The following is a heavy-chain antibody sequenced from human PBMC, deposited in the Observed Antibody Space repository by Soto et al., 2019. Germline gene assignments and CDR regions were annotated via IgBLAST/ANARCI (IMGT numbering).Heavy chain of an antibody. CDR3: ARGPSRCSGYDSSVYYYYYMDV. D-gene: IGHD5-12*01. CDR1: GFTFSSYW. Sequence: EVQLVESGGGLVQPGGSLRLSCAASGFTFSSYWMSWVRQAPGKGLEWVANIKQDGSEKYYVDSVKGRFTISRDNAKNSLYLQMNSLRAEDTAVYYCARGPSRCSGYDSSVYYYYYMDVWGKGTTVTVSS. CDR2: IKQDGSEK. V-gene: IGHV3-7*01. J-gene: IGHJ6*03.